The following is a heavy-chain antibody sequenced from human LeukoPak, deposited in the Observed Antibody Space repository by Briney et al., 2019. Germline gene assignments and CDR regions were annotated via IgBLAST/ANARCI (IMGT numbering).Heavy chain of an antibody. J-gene: IGHJ4*02. V-gene: IGHV3-9*01. CDR2: ISWNSGSI. CDR1: GFTFDDYA. CDR3: AKATPYQPAHYFDY. Sequence: GGSLSLSCAASGFTFDDYAMHWVRQAPGKGLEWVSGISWNSGSIGYADSVKGRFTISSDNAKNSLYLQMNSLRAGDTALYYCAKATPYQPAHYFDYWGQGTLVTVSS.